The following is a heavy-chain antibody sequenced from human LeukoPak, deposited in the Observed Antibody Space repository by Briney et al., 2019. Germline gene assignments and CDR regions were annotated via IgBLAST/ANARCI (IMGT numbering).Heavy chain of an antibody. CDR3: ARGGVPAGFEI. D-gene: IGHD2-21*02. V-gene: IGHV3-74*01. CDR2: IKGDGSIT. J-gene: IGHJ3*02. Sequence: PGGSLRLSCVASGFTLSTYWMFWVRQAPGKGLVWVSRIKGDGSITNYADSVKGRFTISRDNAKNTLYLQMNSLRAEDTAVYYCARGGVPAGFEIWGQGTLVTVSS. CDR1: GFTLSTYW.